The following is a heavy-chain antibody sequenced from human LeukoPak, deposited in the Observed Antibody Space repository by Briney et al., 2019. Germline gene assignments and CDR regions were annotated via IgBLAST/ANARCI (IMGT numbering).Heavy chain of an antibody. CDR1: GGSISSYY. J-gene: IGHJ5*02. Sequence: SETLSLTCTVSGGSISSYYWSWIRQPPGKGLEWIGYIYYSGSTNYNPSLKSRVTISVDTTKNQFSLKLSSVTAADTAVYYCARGQAAAGFDPWGQGTLVTVSS. CDR2: IYYSGST. V-gene: IGHV4-59*01. D-gene: IGHD6-13*01. CDR3: ARGQAAAGFDP.